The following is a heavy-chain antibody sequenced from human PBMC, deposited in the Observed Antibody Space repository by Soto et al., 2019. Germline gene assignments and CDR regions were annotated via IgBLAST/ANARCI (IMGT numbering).Heavy chain of an antibody. CDR2: IYYSGSS. D-gene: IGHD6-13*01. CDR1: GGSISSYY. J-gene: IGHJ5*02. Sequence: PSETLSLTCTVSGGSISSYYWSWIRQAPGKGLEWIGFIYYSGSSNNEPALKSRVTISVDTYKNQFTLKLSSVTAADKAVYYCARVVAYSSSWFDPWGQGTLVTVSS. V-gene: IGHV4-59*01. CDR3: ARVVAYSSSWFDP.